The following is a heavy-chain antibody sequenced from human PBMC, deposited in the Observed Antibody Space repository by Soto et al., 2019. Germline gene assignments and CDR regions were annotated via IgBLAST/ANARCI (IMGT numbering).Heavy chain of an antibody. CDR1: GFTFSSYS. Sequence: PGGSLRLSCAASGFTFSSYSMNWVRQAPGKGLEWVSSISSSSSYIYYADSVKGRFTISRDNAKNSLYLQVNSLRAEDTAVYYCAKGRALYLGATTLEVVGPNRGIDYWGQGTLVTVSS. CDR3: AKGRALYLGATTLEVVGPNRGIDY. V-gene: IGHV3-21*01. D-gene: IGHD1-26*01. J-gene: IGHJ4*02. CDR2: ISSSSSYI.